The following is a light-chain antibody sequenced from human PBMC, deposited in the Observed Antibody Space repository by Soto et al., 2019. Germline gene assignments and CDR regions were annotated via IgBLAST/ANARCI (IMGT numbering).Light chain of an antibody. V-gene: IGKV1-5*01. CDR3: LQYSSHSWM. CDR1: RSISDW. CDR2: DAS. J-gene: IGKJ1*01. Sequence: DIQMTQSPSSLSPSVGDRVTITCRASRSISDWLAWYQQKPGKAPELLIFDASNLKSGVSSRFSGSGSGTEFTLTISRLQPDDVATYYCLQYSSHSWMFCQGTKVEIK.